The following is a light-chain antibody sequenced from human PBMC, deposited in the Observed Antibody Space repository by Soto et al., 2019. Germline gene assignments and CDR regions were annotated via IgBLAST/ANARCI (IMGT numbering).Light chain of an antibody. CDR1: QSISSS. CDR2: DAS. CDR3: QQYESYPYS. V-gene: IGKV1-5*01. J-gene: IGKJ2*01. Sequence: IQMTQSPSTVSASVRDRVTITCRASQSISSSLAWYQQKPGKAPKVLIYDASSLDSGVPSRFSGSGYGTEFTLTVSSLQPGDFATYSCQQYESYPYSFGQGTKLEIK.